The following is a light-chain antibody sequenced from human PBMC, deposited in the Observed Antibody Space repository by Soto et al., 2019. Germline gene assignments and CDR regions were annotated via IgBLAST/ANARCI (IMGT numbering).Light chain of an antibody. J-gene: IGKJ1*01. CDR3: QQYGSSPQT. CDR2: GAS. Sequence: IIVTQSPGTLSFSPGERATLSCRVSQSVSSSYLAWYQQKPGQAPRLLIYGASSRATGIPDRFSGSGSGADFTLTISRLEPEDFAVYYCQQYGSSPQTFGQGTKVDTK. CDR1: QSVSSSY. V-gene: IGKV3-20*01.